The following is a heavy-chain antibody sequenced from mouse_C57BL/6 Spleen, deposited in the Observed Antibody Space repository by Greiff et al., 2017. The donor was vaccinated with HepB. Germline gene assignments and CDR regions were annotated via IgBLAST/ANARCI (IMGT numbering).Heavy chain of an antibody. CDR3: ARLSTVVAYYAMDY. D-gene: IGHD1-1*01. Sequence: VQLKESGPELVKPGASVKISCKASGYSFTGYYMNWVKQSPEKSLEWIGEINPSTGGTTYNQKFKAKATLTVDKSSSTAYMQLKSLTSEDSAVYYCARLSTVVAYYAMDYWGQGTSVTVSS. CDR1: GYSFTGYY. CDR2: INPSTGGT. J-gene: IGHJ4*01. V-gene: IGHV1-42*01.